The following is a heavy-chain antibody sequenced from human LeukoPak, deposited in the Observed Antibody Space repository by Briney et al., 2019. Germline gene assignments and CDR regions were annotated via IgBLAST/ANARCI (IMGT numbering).Heavy chain of an antibody. CDR1: GGSFSGYY. V-gene: IGHV4-34*01. Sequence: PSETLSLTCAVYGGSFSGYYWSWIRQPPGKGLEWIGEINHSGSTNYNPSLKSRVTISVDTSKNQFSLKLSSVTAADTAVYYCAREVLTDYYGMDVWGQGTTVTVSS. CDR3: AREVLTDYYGMDV. J-gene: IGHJ6*02. CDR2: INHSGST. D-gene: IGHD1-1*01.